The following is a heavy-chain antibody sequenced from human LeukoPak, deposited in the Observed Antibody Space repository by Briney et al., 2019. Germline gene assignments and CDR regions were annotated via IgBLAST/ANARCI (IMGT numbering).Heavy chain of an antibody. J-gene: IGHJ4*02. Sequence: ASVKVSCKASGYPFTDYSLHWVRQAPGQGLEWMGRINPTSGVTNYAQKFQGRVTMTRDTSISTAYMELCRLTSDDTAVYYCAGSNGWPGDYFNYWGQGTLLTVSS. CDR1: GYPFTDYS. V-gene: IGHV1-2*06. CDR2: INPTSGVT. D-gene: IGHD6-19*01. CDR3: AGSNGWPGDYFNY.